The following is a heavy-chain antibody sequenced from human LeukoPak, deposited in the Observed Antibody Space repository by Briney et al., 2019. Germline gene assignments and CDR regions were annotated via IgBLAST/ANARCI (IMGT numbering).Heavy chain of an antibody. V-gene: IGHV4-30-2*01. CDR3: ARAWGIVGAIMGGAFDI. J-gene: IGHJ3*02. CDR1: GGSISSGGYY. Sequence: SSETLSLTCTVSGGSISSGGYYWSWIRQPPGKGLEWIGYIYHSGSTYYNPSLKSRVTISVDRSKNQFSLKLSSVTAADTAVYYCARAWGIVGAIMGGAFDIWGQGTMVTVSS. D-gene: IGHD1-26*01. CDR2: IYHSGST.